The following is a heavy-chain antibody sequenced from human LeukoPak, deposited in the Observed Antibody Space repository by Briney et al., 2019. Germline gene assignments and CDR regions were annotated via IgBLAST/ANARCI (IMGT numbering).Heavy chain of an antibody. CDR2: INTDGSST. J-gene: IGHJ4*02. CDR1: GFTFSSYW. V-gene: IGHV3-74*01. D-gene: IGHD1-26*01. CDR3: ARDGRKWELLLSPAGFDY. Sequence: GGSLRLSCAASGFTFSSYWMHWIRQAPGKGLVWVSRINTDGSSTSHADSVKGRFTISRDNAKNTLYLQMNSLRAEDTAVYYCARDGRKWELLLSPAGFDYWGQGTLVTVSS.